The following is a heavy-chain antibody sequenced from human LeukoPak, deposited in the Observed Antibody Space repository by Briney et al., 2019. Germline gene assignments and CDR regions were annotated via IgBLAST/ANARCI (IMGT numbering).Heavy chain of an antibody. D-gene: IGHD3-22*01. Sequence: GASVKVSCKASGGTFSSYAISWVRQAPGQGLEWMGGIIPIFGTANCAQKFQGRVTITADESTSTAYMELSSLRSEDTAVYYCARSANYYDSSGYYDYWGQGTLVTVSS. CDR2: IIPIFGTA. CDR3: ARSANYYDSSGYYDY. CDR1: GGTFSSYA. V-gene: IGHV1-69*13. J-gene: IGHJ4*02.